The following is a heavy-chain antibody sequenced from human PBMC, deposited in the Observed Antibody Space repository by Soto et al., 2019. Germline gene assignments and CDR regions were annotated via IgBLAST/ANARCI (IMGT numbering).Heavy chain of an antibody. J-gene: IGHJ4*02. CDR1: GYTFTSYG. V-gene: IGHV1-18*04. CDR2: ISAYNGNT. D-gene: IGHD1-26*01. CDR3: AKEDPSGRYSLDY. Sequence: ASVKVSCKASGYTFTSYGISWVRQAPGQGLEWMGWISAYNGNTNYAQKLQGRFTISRDNSKNTLYLQMNSLRIEDTAVYFCAKEDPSGRYSLDYWGQGSQVTVSS.